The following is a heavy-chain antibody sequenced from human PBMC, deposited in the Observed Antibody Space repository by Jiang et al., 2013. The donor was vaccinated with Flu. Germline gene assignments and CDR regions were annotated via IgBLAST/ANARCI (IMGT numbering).Heavy chain of an antibody. CDR3: ASSLGESREVFDY. CDR1: GYTFTSYY. Sequence: CKASGYTFTSYYMHWVRQAPGQGLEWMGWINPNSGGTNYAQKFQGWVTMTRDTSISTAYMELSRLRSDDTAVYYCASSLGESREVFDYWGQGTLVTVSS. CDR2: INPNSGGT. D-gene: IGHD3-16*01. V-gene: IGHV1-2*04. J-gene: IGHJ4*02.